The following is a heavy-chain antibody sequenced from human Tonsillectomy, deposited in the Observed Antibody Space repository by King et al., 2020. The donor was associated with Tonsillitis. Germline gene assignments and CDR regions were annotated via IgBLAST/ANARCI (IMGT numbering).Heavy chain of an antibody. CDR2: ISSNGGST. J-gene: IGHJ6*02. D-gene: IGHD6-6*01. Sequence: VQLVESGEGLVQPGGSLRLSCAASGFTFSSYAMHWVRQAPGKGLEYVSAISSNGGSTYYADSVKGRFTISRENSRNTLFLQMGSLRAEDMAVYYCARSLSTIAARSTYGMDVWGRGTTVTVSS. CDR1: GFTFSSYA. V-gene: IGHV3-64*02. CDR3: ARSLSTIAARSTYGMDV.